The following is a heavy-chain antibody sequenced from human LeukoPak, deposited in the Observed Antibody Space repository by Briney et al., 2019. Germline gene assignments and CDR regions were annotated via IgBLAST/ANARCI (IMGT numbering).Heavy chain of an antibody. V-gene: IGHV3-30*02. CDR2: IRYDGSNK. CDR1: GFTFSSYG. J-gene: IGHJ1*01. Sequence: WALRLSCVASGFTFSSYGMHWVRQAPGKGLEWVAFIRYDGSNKYYADSVEGRFTICRDNARSTLFMQMNSLRAEDTAVYYCPKGGDSSGYLVYFQHWGQGTLVTVSS. D-gene: IGHD3-22*01. CDR3: PKGGDSSGYLVYFQH.